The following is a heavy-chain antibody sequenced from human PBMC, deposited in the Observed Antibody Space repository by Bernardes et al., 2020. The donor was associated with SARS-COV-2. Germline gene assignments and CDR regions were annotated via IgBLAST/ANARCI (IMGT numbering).Heavy chain of an antibody. V-gene: IGHV4-39*01. D-gene: IGHD3-22*01. CDR2: IYYRGTT. CDR1: GGSISSSSYY. CDR3: ARHEYHYETSGYNLCDP. Sequence: SETLSLTCTVSGGSISSSSYYWGWIRQPPGKGLEWIGSIYYRGTTSYNPSLKSRLTISVDTSKNQFSLKLSSVTAADTAVYYCARHEYHYETSGYNLCDPWGQGTQVTVSS. J-gene: IGHJ5*02.